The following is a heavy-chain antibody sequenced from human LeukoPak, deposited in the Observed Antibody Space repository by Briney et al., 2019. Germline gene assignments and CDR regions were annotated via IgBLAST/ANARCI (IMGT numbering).Heavy chain of an antibody. CDR2: IYYSGST. Sequence: SETLSLTCNVSGGSISSYYWSWIRQPPGKGLEWIGYIYYSGSTNYNPYLKSRVTISVDTSKNQFSLKLSSVTAADTAVYYCARVYYDILTGYPNDAFDIWGQGAMLTVSS. V-gene: IGHV4-59*01. D-gene: IGHD3-9*01. CDR1: GGSISSYY. CDR3: ARVYYDILTGYPNDAFDI. J-gene: IGHJ3*02.